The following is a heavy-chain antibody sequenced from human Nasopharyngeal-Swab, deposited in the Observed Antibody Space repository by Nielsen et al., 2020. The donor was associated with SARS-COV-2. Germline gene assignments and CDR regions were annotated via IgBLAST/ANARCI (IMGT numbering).Heavy chain of an antibody. Sequence: ASVKVSCKASGYTFTGYYMHWVRQAPGQGLEWMGWINPNSGGTNYAQKFQGRVTMTRDTSISTAYMELSSLRSEDTAVYYCATDRIAAAGDLDYWGQGTLVTVSS. CDR1: GYTFTGYY. CDR2: INPNSGGT. J-gene: IGHJ4*02. CDR3: ATDRIAAAGDLDY. V-gene: IGHV1-2*02. D-gene: IGHD6-13*01.